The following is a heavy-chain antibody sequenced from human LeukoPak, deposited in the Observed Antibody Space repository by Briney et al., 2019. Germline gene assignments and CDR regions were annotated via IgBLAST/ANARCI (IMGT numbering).Heavy chain of an antibody. CDR1: GGSISSYY. CDR3: ARPGGDFHFDY. CDR2: IYYSGST. D-gene: IGHD2-21*01. Sequence: SETLSLTCTVSGGSISSYYWSWIRQPPGKGLEWIGYIYYSGSTNYNPSLKSRVTISVDTSKNQFSLKLSSVTAADTAVYYCARPGGDFHFDYWGQGTLVTVSS. V-gene: IGHV4-59*01. J-gene: IGHJ4*02.